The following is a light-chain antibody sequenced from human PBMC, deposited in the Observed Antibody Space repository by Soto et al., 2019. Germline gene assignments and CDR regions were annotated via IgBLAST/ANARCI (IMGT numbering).Light chain of an antibody. CDR1: QSVSSSY. CDR3: QQYGSSRT. CDR2: GAS. V-gene: IGKV3-20*01. Sequence: EIVLTQSPGTLSLSPGERATLSCRASQSVSSSYLAWYQQKPGQAPRLVIYGASSRATGIPDRFSGSGSGTDIPLTINRLEPEDFAVYYWQQYGSSRTFGQGTKVEIK. J-gene: IGKJ1*01.